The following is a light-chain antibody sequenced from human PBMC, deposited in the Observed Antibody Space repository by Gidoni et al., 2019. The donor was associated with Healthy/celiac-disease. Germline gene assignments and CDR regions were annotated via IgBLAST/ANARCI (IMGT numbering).Light chain of an antibody. CDR1: QSVSSSY. CDR3: QQYGSSPWT. V-gene: IGKV3-20*01. CDR2: GAS. J-gene: IGKJ1*01. Sequence: EIVLTQSPGTLSLSPGERATLSCRASQSVSSSYLAWYQQKPGQAPRLLIYGASIRATGIPGRFSGSGSGTDFTLTISRLEPEDFAVYYCQQYGSSPWTFGQXTKVEIK.